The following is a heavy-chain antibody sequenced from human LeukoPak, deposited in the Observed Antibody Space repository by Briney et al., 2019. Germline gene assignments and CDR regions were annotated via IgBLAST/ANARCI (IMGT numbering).Heavy chain of an antibody. CDR2: IKQDASEK. D-gene: IGHD4-23*01. CDR3: ARDGRGGHNDF. Sequence: GGSLRLSCAASGFTFSTYWMTWVRQAPGKGLEWVANIKQDASEKYYVDSVKGRFTISRDNAKNSLFLQMDGLRVDDTAVYFCARDGRGGHNDFWGQGTLITVSS. CDR1: GFTFSTYW. J-gene: IGHJ4*02. V-gene: IGHV3-7*01.